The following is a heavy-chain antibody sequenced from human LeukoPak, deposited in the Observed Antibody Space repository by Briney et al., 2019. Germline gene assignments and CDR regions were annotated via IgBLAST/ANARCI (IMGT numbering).Heavy chain of an antibody. Sequence: GGSLRLSCAASGFTFNSYSMNWVRQAPGKGLEWVSYVSSVSSSMYYADSVKGRFTISRDSAKNSLYLQMNSLRAEDTAVYYCARFRTWGDKAFDYWGQGTLVTVSS. CDR2: VSSVSSSM. D-gene: IGHD2-21*02. V-gene: IGHV3-48*01. CDR1: GFTFNSYS. CDR3: ARFRTWGDKAFDY. J-gene: IGHJ4*02.